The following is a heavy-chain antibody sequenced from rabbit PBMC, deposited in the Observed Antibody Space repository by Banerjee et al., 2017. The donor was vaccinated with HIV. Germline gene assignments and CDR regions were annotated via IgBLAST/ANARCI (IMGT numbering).Heavy chain of an antibody. Sequence: QEQLEESGGGLVQPEGSLTLTCTASGFSFSSTYYMCWVRQAPGKGLELIACIYAGSSGMTYYESWAKGRFTIYKTASTTVTLQMTSMTAADTATYFCARDLAGVIGWNFNLWGPGTLVTV. J-gene: IGHJ4*01. CDR2: IYAGSSGMT. D-gene: IGHD4-1*01. CDR1: GFSFSSTYY. CDR3: ARDLAGVIGWNFNL. V-gene: IGHV1S45*01.